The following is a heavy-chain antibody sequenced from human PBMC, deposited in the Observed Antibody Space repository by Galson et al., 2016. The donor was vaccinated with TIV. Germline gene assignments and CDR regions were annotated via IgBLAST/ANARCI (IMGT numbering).Heavy chain of an antibody. CDR2: IIPLFEA. D-gene: IGHD5-18*01. Sequence: SVKVSCKASGDTFSSFVISWVRQAPGQGLEWMGGIIPLFEAHYAQKFQGRVTISADESTSTVYMELSGLRSGDTAMYYCAKCRNTAMDTYYYYYGLDVWGQGTTVSVSS. CDR1: GDTFSSFV. V-gene: IGHV1-69*13. CDR3: AKCRNTAMDTYYYYYGLDV. J-gene: IGHJ6*02.